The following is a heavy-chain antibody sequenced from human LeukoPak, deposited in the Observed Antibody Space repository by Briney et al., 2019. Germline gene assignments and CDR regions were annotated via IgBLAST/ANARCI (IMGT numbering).Heavy chain of an antibody. D-gene: IGHD2-15*01. J-gene: IGHJ5*02. V-gene: IGHV4-34*01. Sequence: SETLSLTCAVHGGSFSGYYWSWIRQPPGKGLEWIGEINHSGSTNYNPSLKSRVTISVDTSKNQFSLKLSSVTAADTAVYYCARVRGRVVAATRWFDPWGQGTLVTVSS. CDR3: ARVRGRVVAATRWFDP. CDR2: INHSGST. CDR1: GGSFSGYY.